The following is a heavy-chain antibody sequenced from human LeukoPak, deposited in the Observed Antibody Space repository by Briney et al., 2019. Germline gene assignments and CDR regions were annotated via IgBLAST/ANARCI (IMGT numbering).Heavy chain of an antibody. J-gene: IGHJ2*01. Sequence: SETLSLTCAVYGESFSGYYWSWIRQPPGKGLEWIGEINHSGSTNYNPSLKSRVTISVDTSKNQFSLKLSSVTAADTAMYYCARGPHSSSWSAHYWYFDLWGRGTLVTVSS. D-gene: IGHD6-13*01. V-gene: IGHV4-34*01. CDR2: INHSGST. CDR3: ARGPHSSSWSAHYWYFDL. CDR1: GESFSGYY.